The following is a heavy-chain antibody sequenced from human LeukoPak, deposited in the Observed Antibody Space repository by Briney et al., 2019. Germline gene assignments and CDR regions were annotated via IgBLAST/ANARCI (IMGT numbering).Heavy chain of an antibody. V-gene: IGHV1-69*05. CDR3: AKDYLYFFLQDG. Sequence: SVKVSCKASGGTSSSYAISWVRQAPGQGLEWMGRIIPIFGTANYAQKFQGRVTITTDESTSTAYMELSSLRSEDTAVFYCAKDYLYFFLQDGWGKGTTVTVSS. D-gene: IGHD2/OR15-2a*01. CDR2: IIPIFGTA. J-gene: IGHJ6*04. CDR1: GGTSSSYA.